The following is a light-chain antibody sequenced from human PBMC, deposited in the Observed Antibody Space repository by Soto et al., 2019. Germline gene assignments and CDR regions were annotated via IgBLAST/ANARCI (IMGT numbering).Light chain of an antibody. CDR2: GAS. Sequence: IVLTQSPGTLSLTPGEIATLSCRASQSVSSSYLAWYQQKPGQAPRLLIYGASSRATGIPDRFSGSGSGTDFTLTISRLEPEDSAVYYCQQYGSSPPFTCGPGIRWDIK. J-gene: IGKJ3*01. V-gene: IGKV3-20*01. CDR3: QQYGSSPPFT. CDR1: QSVSSSY.